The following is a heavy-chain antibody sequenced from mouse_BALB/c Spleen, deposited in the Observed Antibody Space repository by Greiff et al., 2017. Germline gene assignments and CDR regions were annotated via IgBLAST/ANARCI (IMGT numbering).Heavy chain of an antibody. D-gene: IGHD2-3*01. J-gene: IGHJ4*01. CDR2: INPSTGYT. CDR1: GYTFTSYW. V-gene: IGHV1-7*01. Sequence: QVQLQQSGAELAKPGASVKMSCKASGYTFTSYWMHWVKQRPGQGLEWIGYINPSTGYTEYNQKFKDKATLTADKSSSTAYMHLNSLTSEDSAVYYCARWDDGYYAMDYWGQGTSVTVSS. CDR3: ARWDDGYYAMDY.